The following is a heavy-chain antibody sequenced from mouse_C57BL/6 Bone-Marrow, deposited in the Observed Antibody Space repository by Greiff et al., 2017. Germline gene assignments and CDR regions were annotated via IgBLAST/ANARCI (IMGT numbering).Heavy chain of an antibody. CDR3: TRDYGSSWGYFDV. V-gene: IGHV5-9-1*02. Sequence: EVHLVVSGEGLVQPGGSLKLSCAASGFTFSSYAMSLVRQTQEKRLEWVAYISSGGDYIYYADTVKGRFTISRDNARDPLYLQMRSLKSEDTAMYYCTRDYGSSWGYFDVWGTGTTVTVSS. CDR2: ISSGGDYI. D-gene: IGHD1-1*01. CDR1: GFTFSSYA. J-gene: IGHJ1*03.